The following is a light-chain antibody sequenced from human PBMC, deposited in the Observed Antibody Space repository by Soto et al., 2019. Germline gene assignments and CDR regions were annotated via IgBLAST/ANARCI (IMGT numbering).Light chain of an antibody. CDR1: QSLFFRSKNKDY. J-gene: IGKJ2*03. V-gene: IGKV4-1*01. Sequence: DIVMTQSPDSLAVSLGERATINCKSSQSLFFRSKNKDYLAWYQHKPGQPPKLLFYWSTTRESGVPDQFSGSGSGTDFTLTISSLQAEDVAVYYCHQYYSIPYSFGQGTKLEIK. CDR3: HQYYSIPYS. CDR2: WST.